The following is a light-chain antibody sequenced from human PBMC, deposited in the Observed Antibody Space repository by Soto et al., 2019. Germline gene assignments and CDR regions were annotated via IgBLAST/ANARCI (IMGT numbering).Light chain of an antibody. CDR3: QSYDSGLSAWV. CDR2: ANV. V-gene: IGLV1-40*01. CDR1: SSNIGAGFD. J-gene: IGLJ3*02. Sequence: QAVVTQPPSVSGAPGQRVTISCTGTSSNIGAGFDVHWYQQLPGTAPKLLIFANVNRPSGVPDRFSGSKSGTSASLAVTGLQAEDEADYYCQSYDSGLSAWVFGGGTKVTVL.